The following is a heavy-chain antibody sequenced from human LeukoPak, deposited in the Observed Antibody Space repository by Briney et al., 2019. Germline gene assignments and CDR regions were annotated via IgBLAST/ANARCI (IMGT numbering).Heavy chain of an antibody. CDR1: GGSTSSGNYY. J-gene: IGHJ4*02. Sequence: SETLSLTCTVSGGSTSSGNYYWGWIRQPPGKGLEWIGGISSSGNTYYNPSLKSRITISIDTSKNHFSLKLSSVTAADTAVYYCARARYSYGMDYWGQGTLVTVSS. CDR3: ARARYSYGMDY. V-gene: IGHV4-39*02. D-gene: IGHD5-18*01. CDR2: ISSSGNT.